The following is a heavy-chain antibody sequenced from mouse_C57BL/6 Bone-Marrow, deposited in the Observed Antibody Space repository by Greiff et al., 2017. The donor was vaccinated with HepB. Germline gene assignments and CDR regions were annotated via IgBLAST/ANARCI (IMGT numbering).Heavy chain of an antibody. D-gene: IGHD1-1*02. Sequence: EVKLQQSGPGLVKPSQSLSLTCSVTGYSITSGYYWNWIRQFPGNKLEWMGYISYDGSNNYNPSLKNRISITRDTSKNQFFLKLNSVTTEDTATYYCALYGNWYFDVWGTGTTVTVSS. CDR3: ALYGNWYFDV. V-gene: IGHV3-6*01. J-gene: IGHJ1*03. CDR2: ISYDGSN. CDR1: GYSITSGYY.